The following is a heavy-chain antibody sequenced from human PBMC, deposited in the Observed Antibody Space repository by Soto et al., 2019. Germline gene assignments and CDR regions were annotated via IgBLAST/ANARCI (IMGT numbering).Heavy chain of an antibody. CDR1: GFSLSTSGVG. Sequence: QITLKESGPTLVKPTQTLTLTCTFSGFSLSTSGVGVGWIRQPPGKALEWLALIYWDDDHRYSPSLKSRLTITKDTSKNQVVLTMTNMDPVDTATFYCAHATLYYYGSGSYYTRYFDPWGQGTLVTVSS. CDR3: AHATLYYYGSGSYYTRYFDP. V-gene: IGHV2-5*02. CDR2: IYWDDDH. D-gene: IGHD3-10*01. J-gene: IGHJ5*02.